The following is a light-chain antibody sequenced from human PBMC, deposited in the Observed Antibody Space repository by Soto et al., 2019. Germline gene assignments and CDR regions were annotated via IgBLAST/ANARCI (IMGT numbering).Light chain of an antibody. CDR2: DGS. CDR3: QEYQSYSRR. Sequence: DIQMTQSPSTLSASVGDRVTITCRASQSIDRWLAWYQQKPGKAPKLVIYDGSTLESGVPSRFSVSGSGTEFTLTISSLKPDDFATYYCQEYQSYSRRFGQGTKVDIK. J-gene: IGKJ1*01. CDR1: QSIDRW. V-gene: IGKV1-5*01.